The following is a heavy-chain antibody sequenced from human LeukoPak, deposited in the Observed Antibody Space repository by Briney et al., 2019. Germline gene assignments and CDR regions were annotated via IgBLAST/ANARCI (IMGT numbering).Heavy chain of an antibody. Sequence: LSGGSLRLSCAASGFTFSSYAMSWVRQAPGKGLGWVSAITGSGGSTYYADSVKGRFTISRDDSKNTLYLQMYSLRAEDTAVYYCAKDATWYLTFFDSWGQGTLVTVSS. CDR2: ITGSGGST. V-gene: IGHV3-23*01. D-gene: IGHD6-13*01. CDR3: AKDATWYLTFFDS. J-gene: IGHJ4*02. CDR1: GFTFSSYA.